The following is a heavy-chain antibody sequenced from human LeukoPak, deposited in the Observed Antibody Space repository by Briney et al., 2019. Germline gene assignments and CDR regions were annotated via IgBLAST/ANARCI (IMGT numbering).Heavy chain of an antibody. D-gene: IGHD6-19*01. V-gene: IGHV4-4*07. Sequence: SETLSLTYTVSGVSISSYYWTWLRQPAGKGLEWIGRIYTTGSTNYNPFLNSRVTMSVDTSKKQFSLKLSSVTAADTAVYYCARQMAVAGKAGFDYWGQGTLVTVSS. CDR2: IYTTGST. CDR3: ARQMAVAGKAGFDY. J-gene: IGHJ4*02. CDR1: GVSISSYY.